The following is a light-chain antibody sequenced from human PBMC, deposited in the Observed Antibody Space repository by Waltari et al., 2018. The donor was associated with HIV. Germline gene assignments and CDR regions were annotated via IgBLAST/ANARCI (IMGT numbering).Light chain of an antibody. J-gene: IGLJ2*01. CDR3: SSYTSSSALDVV. V-gene: IGLV2-14*03. CDR2: DVS. Sequence: QSALTQPASVSGSPGQSITISFTGTSSNVGGYGYVSCFQQHPGKAPKLMIFDVSNRPSGVSNRFSGSKSGNTASLTISGLQAEDEADYYCSSYTSSSALDVVFGGGTKLTVL. CDR1: SSNVGGYGY.